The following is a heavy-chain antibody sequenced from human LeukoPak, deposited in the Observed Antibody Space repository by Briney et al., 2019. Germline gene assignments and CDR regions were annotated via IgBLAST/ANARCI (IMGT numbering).Heavy chain of an antibody. CDR2: ISGSGGST. CDR1: GFTFSSYG. J-gene: IGHJ4*02. Sequence: GGSLRLSCAASGFTFSSYGMSWVRQAPGKGLEWVSAISGSGGSTYYADSVKGRFTISRDNVKNSLYLQMNSLRAEDTAVYHCARESSGRYYYDSSGYKDYWGQGTLVTVSS. D-gene: IGHD3-22*01. V-gene: IGHV3-23*01. CDR3: ARESSGRYYYDSSGYKDY.